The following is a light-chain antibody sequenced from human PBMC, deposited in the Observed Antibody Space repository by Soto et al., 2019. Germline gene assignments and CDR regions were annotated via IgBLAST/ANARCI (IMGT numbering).Light chain of an antibody. V-gene: IGKV1-12*01. CDR3: KQANNFPPWT. J-gene: IGKJ1*01. CDR1: EDIRSW. Sequence: EIQLTQSPSALSASVGDSVTITCRASEDIRSWLGWYQQKPGEAPKLLIFAASSLQSGVPSRFSGSGFGTHFTLTITDLQPEAFATYYCKQANNFPPWTFGQGTKVEVK. CDR2: AAS.